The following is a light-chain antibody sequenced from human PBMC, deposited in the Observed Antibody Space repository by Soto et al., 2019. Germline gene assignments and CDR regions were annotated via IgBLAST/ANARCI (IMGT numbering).Light chain of an antibody. J-gene: IGLJ3*02. CDR1: SGHSSYI. CDR3: ETWDSNNWV. V-gene: IGLV4-60*02. Sequence: QAVLTQSSSASASLGSSVKLTCTLSSGHSSYIIAWHQQQPGKAPRYLMKLEGSGNYNKGSGVPDRFSGSSSGADRYLTISNLQFEYEADYYCETWDSNNWVFGGGTKLTVL. CDR2: LEGSGNY.